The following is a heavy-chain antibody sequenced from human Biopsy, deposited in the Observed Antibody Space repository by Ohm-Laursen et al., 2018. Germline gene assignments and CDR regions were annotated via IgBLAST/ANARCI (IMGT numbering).Heavy chain of an antibody. D-gene: IGHD3-16*01. Sequence: GTLSLTCTVSGGYLNFYYWSWIRQPPGKGLEWIGYMYYNGSTKYSPSLKNRVTVSFDTSRNQFSLKLTSMTPADTAVYYCVRGRSPATYWGQGALVIVSS. CDR1: GGYLNFYY. J-gene: IGHJ4*02. CDR3: VRGRSPATY. CDR2: MYYNGST. V-gene: IGHV4-59*01.